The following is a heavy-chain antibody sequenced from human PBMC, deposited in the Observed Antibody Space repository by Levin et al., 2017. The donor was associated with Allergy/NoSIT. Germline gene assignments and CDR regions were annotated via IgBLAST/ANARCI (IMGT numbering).Heavy chain of an antibody. Sequence: GGSLRLSCAASGFTFSNYAMHWVRQAPGKGPEWVAVISYDGSGKYYADSVTGRFTISRDNSKNTLYLQVNSLKPEDTAVYYCAVQRSPGIVDATMGFDYWGQGTPVTVSS. CDR2: ISYDGSGK. J-gene: IGHJ4*02. CDR3: AVQRSPGIVDATMGFDY. V-gene: IGHV3-30-3*01. CDR1: GFTFSNYA. D-gene: IGHD1-26*01.